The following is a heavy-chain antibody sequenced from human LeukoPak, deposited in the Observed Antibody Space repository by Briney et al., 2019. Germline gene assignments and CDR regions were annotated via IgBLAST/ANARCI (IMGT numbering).Heavy chain of an antibody. D-gene: IGHD2-2*01. CDR3: ARHYCSSTSCFYNWFIP. V-gene: IGHV4-59*08. Sequence: PSETLSLTCTVSGGSISSYYWSWIRQPPGKGLEWIGYIYYSGSTHYNPSLKSRVTISVDTSKNQFSLKLSSVTAADTAVYYCARHYCSSTSCFYNWFIPWGQGTLVTVSS. CDR1: GGSISSYY. J-gene: IGHJ5*02. CDR2: IYYSGST.